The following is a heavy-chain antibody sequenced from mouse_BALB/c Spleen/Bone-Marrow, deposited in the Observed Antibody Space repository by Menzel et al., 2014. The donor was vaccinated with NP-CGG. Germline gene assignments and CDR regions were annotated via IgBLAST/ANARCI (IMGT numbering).Heavy chain of an antibody. Sequence: DVKLVESGGGLVQPGGSLKLSCAASGFDFRRYWMSWVRQAPGKGLEWIGEINPDSSTINYTPSLKDKFIISRDNAKNTLYLQMTKVRSEGTALYYCARLNYYGNLFVWGAGTTVTVSS. V-gene: IGHV4-1*02. D-gene: IGHD1-1*01. CDR3: ARLNYYGNLFV. CDR2: INPDSSTI. CDR1: GFDFRRYW. J-gene: IGHJ1*01.